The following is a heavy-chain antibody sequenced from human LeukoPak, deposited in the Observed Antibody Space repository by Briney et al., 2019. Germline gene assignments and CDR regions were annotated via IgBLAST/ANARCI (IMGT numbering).Heavy chain of an antibody. D-gene: IGHD3-10*01. CDR2: ILTSGTT. CDR1: NGSISSYH. V-gene: IGHV4-4*09. J-gene: IGHJ4*02. Sequence: SETLSLTCTVSNGSISSYHWSWVRQPPGKGLEWIGYILTSGTTNYNPSLKSRLAISVDTSKNRFTLKLSSVTAADTAVYYCARLRVSGSYLYYFDYWGQGTLVTVSS. CDR3: ARLRVSGSYLYYFDY.